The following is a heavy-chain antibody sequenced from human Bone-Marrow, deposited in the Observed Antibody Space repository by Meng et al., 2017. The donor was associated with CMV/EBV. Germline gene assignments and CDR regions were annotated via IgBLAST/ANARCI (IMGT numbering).Heavy chain of an antibody. J-gene: IGHJ5*02. Sequence: SVKVSCKASGYTFTSYYMHWVRQAPGQGLEWMGGIIPILGIANYAQKFQGRVTITADKSTSTAYMELSSLRSEDTAVYYCARISAAEGNNWFDPWGQGTLVTVSS. V-gene: IGHV1-69*10. D-gene: IGHD1-26*01. CDR3: ARISAAEGNNWFDP. CDR2: IIPILGIA. CDR1: GYTFTSYY.